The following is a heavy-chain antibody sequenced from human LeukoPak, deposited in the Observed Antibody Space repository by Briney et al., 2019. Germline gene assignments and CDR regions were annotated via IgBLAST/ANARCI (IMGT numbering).Heavy chain of an antibody. Sequence: SVKVSCKASGGTFSSYAISWVRQAPGQGLEWTGGIIPIFGTANYAQKFQGRVTITADESTSTAYMELSSLRSEDTAVYYCARTPGTPTDYGDTYYYYYMDVWGKGTTVTISS. D-gene: IGHD4-17*01. J-gene: IGHJ6*03. CDR2: IIPIFGTA. V-gene: IGHV1-69*01. CDR1: GGTFSSYA. CDR3: ARTPGTPTDYGDTYYYYYMDV.